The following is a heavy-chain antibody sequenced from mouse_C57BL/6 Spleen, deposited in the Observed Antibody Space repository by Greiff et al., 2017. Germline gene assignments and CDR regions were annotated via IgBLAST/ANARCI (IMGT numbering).Heavy chain of an antibody. J-gene: IGHJ1*03. CDR2: IRNKANGYTT. D-gene: IGHD1-1*01. Sequence: EVQLVESGGGLVQPGGSLSLSCAASGFTFTDYYMSWVRQPPGKALEWLGFIRNKANGYTTEYSASVKGRFTISRDNSQSILYLQMNALRAEDSATYYCARYSYYGSSCYGYFDVWGTGTTVTVSS. V-gene: IGHV7-3*01. CDR3: ARYSYYGSSCYGYFDV. CDR1: GFTFTDYY.